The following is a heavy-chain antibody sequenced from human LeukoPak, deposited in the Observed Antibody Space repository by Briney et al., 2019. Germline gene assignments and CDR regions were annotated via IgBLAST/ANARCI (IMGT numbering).Heavy chain of an antibody. V-gene: IGHV3-11*03. CDR1: GYTFSDYH. CDR3: VRWDSRGYCGDY. CDR2: SSSSSSDT. Sequence: GGSLRLSCAASGYTFSDYHMSWIRHAPGKGLESGSSSSSSSSDTNYGDSVKGRFTISRENAKKSMYLEMYSLRAEDTAVYYWVRWDSRGYCGDYWGQGTLVIVSS. D-gene: IGHD3-22*01. J-gene: IGHJ4*02.